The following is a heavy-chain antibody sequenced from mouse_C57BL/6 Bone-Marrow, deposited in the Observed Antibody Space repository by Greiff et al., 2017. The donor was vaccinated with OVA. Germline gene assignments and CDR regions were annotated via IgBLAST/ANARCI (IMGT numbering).Heavy chain of an antibody. CDR2: ISSGGSYT. D-gene: IGHD1-1*01. CDR3: ARPIYYYGSSYVYFDV. Sequence: EVKLVESGGDLVKPGGSLTLSCAASGFTFSSYGMSWVRQTPDKRLEWVATISSGGSYTYYPDSVKGRFTISRDNAKNTLYLQMSSLKSEDTAMYYCARPIYYYGSSYVYFDVWGTGTTVTVSS. CDR1: GFTFSSYG. V-gene: IGHV5-6*01. J-gene: IGHJ1*03.